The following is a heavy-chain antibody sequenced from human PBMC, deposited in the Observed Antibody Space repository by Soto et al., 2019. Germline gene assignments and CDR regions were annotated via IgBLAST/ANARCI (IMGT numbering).Heavy chain of an antibody. D-gene: IGHD2-15*01. CDR3: AKVDCSGGSCSFIYYYYYMDV. V-gene: IGHV3-30*18. CDR2: ISSDGSNK. J-gene: IGHJ6*03. CDR1: GFTFSNYG. Sequence: QVQLVESGGGVVQTGRSLRLSCAASGFTFSNYGMHWVRQAPGKGLEWVAVISSDGSNKYYADAVKGRFTISRDNSKNTLYLQMNSLRAEDTAVYYCAKVDCSGGSCSFIYYYYYMDVWGKGTTVTVSS.